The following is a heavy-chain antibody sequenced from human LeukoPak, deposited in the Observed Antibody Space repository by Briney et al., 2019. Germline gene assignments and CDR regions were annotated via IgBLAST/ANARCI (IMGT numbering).Heavy chain of an antibody. CDR2: ISATSSDI. CDR1: GFNFDSYT. D-gene: IGHD5-12*01. V-gene: IGHV3-21*04. J-gene: IGHJ4*02. CDR3: AKGLFSAFDKYLDS. Sequence: GGSLRLSCAASGFNFDSYTMTWVRQAPGKGLEWVSLISATSSDINYAESVRGRFTITRDNAKNSLFLQMDSLRVEDTAIYYCAKGLFSAFDKYLDSWGQGTLVTVSS.